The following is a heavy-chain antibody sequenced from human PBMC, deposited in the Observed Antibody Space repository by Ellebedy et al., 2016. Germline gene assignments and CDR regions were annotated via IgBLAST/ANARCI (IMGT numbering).Heavy chain of an antibody. D-gene: IGHD6-19*01. CDR1: GFTFSSYA. Sequence: GGSLRLSCAASGFTFSSYAMSWVRQAPGKGLEWVSAISGSGGSTYYADSVKGRFTISRDNSKNTLYLQMNSLRAEDTAVYYCAKAGEQWLVLDVYLDYWGQGTLVTVSS. V-gene: IGHV3-23*01. CDR3: AKAGEQWLVLDVYLDY. J-gene: IGHJ4*02. CDR2: ISGSGGST.